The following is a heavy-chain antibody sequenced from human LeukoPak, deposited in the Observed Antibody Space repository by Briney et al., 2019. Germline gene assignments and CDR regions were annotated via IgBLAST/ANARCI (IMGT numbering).Heavy chain of an antibody. CDR1: GGTFSSYA. D-gene: IGHD2-15*01. V-gene: IGHV1-69*01. CDR3: ARVSIGYCSGGSCYSFVY. CDR2: IIPIFGTA. J-gene: IGHJ4*02. Sequence: SVKVSCKASGGTFSSYAISWVRQAPGQGLEWMGGIIPIFGTANYAQTFQGRVTITADESTSTAYMELSSLRSEDTAVYYCARVSIGYCSGGSCYSFVYWGQGTLVTVSS.